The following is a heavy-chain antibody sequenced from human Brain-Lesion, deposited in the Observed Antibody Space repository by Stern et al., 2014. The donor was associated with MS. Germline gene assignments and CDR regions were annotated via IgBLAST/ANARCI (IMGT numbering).Heavy chain of an antibody. Sequence: VQLVQSGAEVKKPGESLKISCEASGYLFDDYWIGWVRQMSGRGLELVAIIFPRDSNTRYSPSVQGQVTISADKSISTAYLQWSTQKASDTAMYYCARSPATPSGYDRFDYWGQGALVTVSS. CDR3: ARSPATPSGYDRFDY. CDR1: GYLFDDYW. CDR2: IFPRDSNT. D-gene: IGHD5-12*01. V-gene: IGHV5-51*03. J-gene: IGHJ4*02.